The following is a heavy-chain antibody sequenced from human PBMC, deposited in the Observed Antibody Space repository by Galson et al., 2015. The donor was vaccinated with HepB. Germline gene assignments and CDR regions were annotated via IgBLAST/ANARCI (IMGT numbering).Heavy chain of an antibody. CDR2: ITGKGDST. CDR1: GFAFDSHA. CDR3: AKGYGLFDS. V-gene: IGHV3-23*01. Sequence: SLRLSCAASGFAFDSHAMRWVRQAPGRGLEWISGITGKGDSTFYADSAKGRFTVSKANSNNMLYLQMNSLRAEDAGLYFCAKGYGLFDSWGQGILVTVSS. J-gene: IGHJ5*01. D-gene: IGHD5-18*01.